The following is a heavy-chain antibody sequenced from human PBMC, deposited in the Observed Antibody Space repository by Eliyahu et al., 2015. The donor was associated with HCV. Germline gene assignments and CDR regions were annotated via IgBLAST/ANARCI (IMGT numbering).Heavy chain of an antibody. J-gene: IGHJ3*02. Sequence: EVQLVESGGGLAQPGRSLRLSCTASGFTFGGYAMSWFRQAPGKGLEWVGFIRSKDYGGTREYAASVKGRFTISRDDSKSIAYLQMNSLKTEDTAVYYCTRDRSYAFDIWGQGTMVTVSS. CDR1: GFTFGGYA. V-gene: IGHV3-49*03. D-gene: IGHD6-19*01. CDR3: TRDRSYAFDI. CDR2: IRSKDYGGTR.